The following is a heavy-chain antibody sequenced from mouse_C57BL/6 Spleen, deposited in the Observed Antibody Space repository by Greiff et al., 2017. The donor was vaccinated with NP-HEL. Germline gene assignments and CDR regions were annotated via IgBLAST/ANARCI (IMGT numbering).Heavy chain of an antibody. Sequence: VQLQQSGAELVRPGTSVKMSCKASGYTFTNYWIGWAKQRPGHGLEWIGDIYPGGGYTNYNEKFKGKATLTADKSSSTAYMQFSSLTSEDSAIYYCARGVTSGYYYAMDYWGKGTSVTVSS. CDR3: ARGVTSGYYYAMDY. D-gene: IGHD2-2*01. V-gene: IGHV1-63*01. CDR2: IYPGGGYT. CDR1: GYTFTNYW. J-gene: IGHJ4*01.